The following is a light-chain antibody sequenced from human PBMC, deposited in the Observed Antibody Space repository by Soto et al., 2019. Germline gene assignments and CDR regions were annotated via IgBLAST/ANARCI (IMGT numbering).Light chain of an antibody. CDR3: HHFGSSPET. Sequence: EFVLTQSPGTLSLSPGERAILSCRASQSVTSTYIAWYQQKPGQAPRLLIYGASSRATGIPDRFSGSGSGTDFTLTISTLEPDDFAVYYCHHFGSSPETFGQGTKVE. J-gene: IGKJ1*01. CDR1: QSVTSTY. CDR2: GAS. V-gene: IGKV3-20*01.